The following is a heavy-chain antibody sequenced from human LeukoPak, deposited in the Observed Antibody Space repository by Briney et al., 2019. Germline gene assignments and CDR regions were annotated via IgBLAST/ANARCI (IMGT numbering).Heavy chain of an antibody. J-gene: IGHJ4*02. CDR2: IYYSGST. D-gene: IGHD3-16*02. CDR3: ARRRIMITFGGVIVPTTLDY. CDR1: GGSISSSSYY. Sequence: SETLSLTCTVSGGSISSSSYYWGWIRQPPGKGLEWIVSIYYSGSTYYNPSLKSRVTISVDTPKNQFSLKLSSVTAADTAVYYCARRRIMITFGGVIVPTTLDYWGQGTLVTVSS. V-gene: IGHV4-39*01.